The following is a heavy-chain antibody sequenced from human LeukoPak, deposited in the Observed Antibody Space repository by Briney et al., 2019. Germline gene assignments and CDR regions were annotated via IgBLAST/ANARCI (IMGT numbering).Heavy chain of an antibody. V-gene: IGHV4-61*01. CDR3: ARGKTWFAP. CDR1: GGSVSSGNHY. CDR2: IYYTGDT. D-gene: IGHD4-23*01. J-gene: IGHJ5*02. Sequence: WETLSLTCTVSGGSVSSGNHYWSWIRQPPGRGLEWIGYIYYTGDTTYNPSLKSRVTISIDTSKNQFSLKVTSVTATDTAIYYCARGKTWFAPWGQGTLVTISS.